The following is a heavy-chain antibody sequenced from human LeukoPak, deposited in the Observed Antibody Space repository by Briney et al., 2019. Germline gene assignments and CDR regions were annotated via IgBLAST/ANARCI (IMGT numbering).Heavy chain of an antibody. CDR2: IKTITVGGTT. CDR3: SPDFMQGYLVD. J-gene: IGHJ4*02. Sequence: GGSLRLSCAASGFTFSNVWMNWVRQAPGKGLEWIGRIKTITVGGTTDYAAPVKGRFTISRDDSKNIVHLQMNSLKTEDTAVYYCSPDFMQGYLVDWGQVAPVTVSS. V-gene: IGHV3-15*01. D-gene: IGHD1-26*01. CDR1: GFTFSNVW.